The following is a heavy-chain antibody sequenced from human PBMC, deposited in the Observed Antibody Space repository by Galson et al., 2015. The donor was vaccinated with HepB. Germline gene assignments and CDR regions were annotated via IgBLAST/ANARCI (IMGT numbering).Heavy chain of an antibody. V-gene: IGHV3-23*01. CDR3: ANEDGSSWTEYFQN. Sequence: SLRLSCAASGFTFSKYAMSWVRQAPRKGLEWVSSIRASGGSAYYADSVKGRFTICRDNSKNTLYLQMNRLRAEDPAMYFCANEDGSSWTEYFQNWGQGTLVTVSS. J-gene: IGHJ1*01. D-gene: IGHD2-2*01. CDR1: GFTFSKYA. CDR2: IRASGGSA.